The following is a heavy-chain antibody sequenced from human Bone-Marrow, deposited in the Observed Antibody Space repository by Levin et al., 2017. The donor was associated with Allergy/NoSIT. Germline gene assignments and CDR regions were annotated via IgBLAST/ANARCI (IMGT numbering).Heavy chain of an antibody. J-gene: IGHJ3*02. D-gene: IGHD1-26*01. CDR2: INHSGIT. Sequence: SETLSLTCSVYGGSYSGYYLNWIRQPPGKGLEWIGEINHSGITNYNPSLSTRVTISHDTSKKQISLRLTSVTAADTAVYYYSRGRSSYYPNDAFDIWGRGTLVTVSS. CDR1: GGSYSGYY. V-gene: IGHV4-34*01. CDR3: SRGRSSYYPNDAFDI.